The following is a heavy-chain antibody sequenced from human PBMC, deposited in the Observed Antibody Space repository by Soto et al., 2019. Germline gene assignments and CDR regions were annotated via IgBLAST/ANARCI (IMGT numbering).Heavy chain of an antibody. CDR1: GFTVSSKY. CDR3: ARDDVLCAGGRCYGATVDV. D-gene: IGHD2-15*01. V-gene: IGHV3-66*01. J-gene: IGHJ6*04. Sequence: EVQLVESGGGLVQPGGSLRLSCAASGFTVSSKYMSWVRQAPGKGLEWVSLIQSGGPTYYADSVKGRFTISRDTSEKTVHLQMDSLRADDTAVYYCARDDVLCAGGRCYGATVDVWGKGPTVTVSS. CDR2: IQSGGPT.